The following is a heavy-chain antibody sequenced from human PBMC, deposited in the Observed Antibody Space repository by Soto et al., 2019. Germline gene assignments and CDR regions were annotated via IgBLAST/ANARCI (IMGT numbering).Heavy chain of an antibody. CDR3: ARGSRGRKRYFDWLNWLDH. J-gene: IGHJ5*02. CDR2: INHSGST. V-gene: IGHV4-34*01. D-gene: IGHD3-9*01. CDR1: GVSFSGYY. Sequence: PXESLSLPSAVYGVSFSGYYWGWIRQPPGKGLEWIGEINHSGSTNYNPSLKSRVTISVDTSKNQFSLKLSSVTAADTAVYYCARGSRGRKRYFDWLNWLDHWGQGTLLTVSS.